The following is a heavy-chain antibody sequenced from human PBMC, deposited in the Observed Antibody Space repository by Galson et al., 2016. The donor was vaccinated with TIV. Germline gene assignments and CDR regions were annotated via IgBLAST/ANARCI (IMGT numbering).Heavy chain of an antibody. J-gene: IGHJ4*02. CDR3: ARVRFCSSTNCLNYFDY. CDR2: IWHDGSNE. D-gene: IGHD2-2*01. V-gene: IGHV3-33*01. Sequence: SLRLSCAASGFTFSSYGMHWVRQAPGKGLEWVAVIWHDGSNEDYADSVKGRFTISRDNSKNTVYLQMNSLRAGDTAVYYCARVRFCSSTNCLNYFDYWGQGTLVTVSS. CDR1: GFTFSSYG.